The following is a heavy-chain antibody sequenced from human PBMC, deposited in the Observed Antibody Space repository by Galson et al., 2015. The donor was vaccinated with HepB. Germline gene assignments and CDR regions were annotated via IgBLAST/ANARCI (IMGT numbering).Heavy chain of an antibody. CDR3: ARMRYGYDILTGYYYYGMDV. CDR2: IYPGDSDT. Sequence: QSGAEVKKPGESLRISCKGSGYSFTSYWISWVRQMPGKGLEWMGIIYPGDSDTRYSPSFQGQVTISADKSISTAYLQWSSLKASDTAMYYCARMRYGYDILTGYYYYGMDVWGQGTTVTVSS. V-gene: IGHV5-51*01. D-gene: IGHD3-9*01. J-gene: IGHJ6*02. CDR1: GYSFTSYW.